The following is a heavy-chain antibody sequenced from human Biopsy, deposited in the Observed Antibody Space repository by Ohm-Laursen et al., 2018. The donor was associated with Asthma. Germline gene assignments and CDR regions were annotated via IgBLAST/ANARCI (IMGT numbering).Heavy chain of an antibody. CDR1: GFTFADSA. CDR2: ISWNSGSI. J-gene: IGHJ4*02. V-gene: IGHV3-9*01. CDR3: EKGECELLEANVDY. Sequence: SLRLSCAASGFTFADSAMNWVRQAPGKGLEWVSGISWNSGSIGYADSVKGRFTIYRDNAKNSLYLQMNSLRAEDTALYYCEKGECELLEANVDYWGQGTLVTVSS. D-gene: IGHD1-26*01.